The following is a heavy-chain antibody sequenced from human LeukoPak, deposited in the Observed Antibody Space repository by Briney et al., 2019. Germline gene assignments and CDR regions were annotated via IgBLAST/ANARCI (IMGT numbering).Heavy chain of an antibody. V-gene: IGHV3-7*01. CDR1: GFTMSTYW. D-gene: IGHD6-19*01. J-gene: IGHJ3*02. Sequence: GGSLRLSCAASGFTMSTYWMSWVRQAPGKGLEWVASIKQGGSEQHYVESVKGRFTISRDNVKNSLYLQMNSLRDEDTAVYYCAREPQPTRYIAVAGMGAFDIWVQGTMVTVSS. CDR2: IKQGGSEQ. CDR3: AREPQPTRYIAVAGMGAFDI.